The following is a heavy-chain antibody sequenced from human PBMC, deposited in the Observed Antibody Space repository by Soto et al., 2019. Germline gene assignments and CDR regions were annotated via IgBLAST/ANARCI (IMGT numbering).Heavy chain of an antibody. J-gene: IGHJ5*02. CDR2: MNPNSGNT. Sequence: QVQLVQSGAEVKKPGASVKVSCKASGYTFTSYDINWVRQATGQGLEWMGWMNPNSGNTGYAQKFQGRVTMTRNTSISTAYMELSSLRSEDTAVYYCARGRLYYAILTGYPWFDPWGQGTLVTVSS. V-gene: IGHV1-8*01. CDR3: ARGRLYYAILTGYPWFDP. D-gene: IGHD3-9*01. CDR1: GYTFTSYD.